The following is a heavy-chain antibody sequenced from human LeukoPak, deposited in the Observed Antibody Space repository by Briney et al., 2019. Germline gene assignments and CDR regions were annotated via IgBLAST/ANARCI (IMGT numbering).Heavy chain of an antibody. CDR3: ARSPQLDIVVVVAAIDY. CDR2: ISSNSSYI. CDR1: GFTFSSYS. V-gene: IGHV3-21*01. Sequence: GGSLRLSCAASGFTFSSYSMNWVRQAPGKGLEWVSSISSNSSYIYYADSVKGRFTISRDNAKNSLYLQMNSLRAEDTAVYYCARSPQLDIVVVVAAIDYWGQGTLVTVSS. J-gene: IGHJ4*02. D-gene: IGHD2-15*01.